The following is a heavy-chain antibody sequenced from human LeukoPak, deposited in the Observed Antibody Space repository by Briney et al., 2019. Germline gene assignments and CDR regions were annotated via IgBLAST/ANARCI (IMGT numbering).Heavy chain of an antibody. CDR1: GFTFSAYW. CDR2: INNDGTAT. J-gene: IGHJ4*02. CDR3: ARDGPHGDSNFVY. Sequence: GGSLRLSCAASGFTFSAYWMHWVRQVPGKGLVWVSRINNDGTATFFADSVKGRFTISRDNAKNTLYLQMNSLRAEDTAVYYRARDGPHGDSNFVYWGQGTLVTVSS. V-gene: IGHV3-74*01. D-gene: IGHD4-17*01.